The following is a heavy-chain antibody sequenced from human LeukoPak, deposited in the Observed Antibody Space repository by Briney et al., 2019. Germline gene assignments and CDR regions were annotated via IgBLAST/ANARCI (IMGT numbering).Heavy chain of an antibody. V-gene: IGHV4-4*07. CDR3: ARGPLMSAGGGVDP. J-gene: IGHJ5*02. Sequence: SETLSLTCGVSGASISNYYWSWIRQSAGKGLEWIGRVSVRGGKNYNPSLTSRVSTSIDTSKDQVSLKLTSVTAADTAVYYCARGPLMSAGGGVDPWGQGTLVTVSS. CDR1: GASISNYY. D-gene: IGHD6-13*01. CDR2: VSVRGGK.